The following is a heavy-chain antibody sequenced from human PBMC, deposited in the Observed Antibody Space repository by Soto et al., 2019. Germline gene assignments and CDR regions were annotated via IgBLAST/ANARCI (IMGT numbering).Heavy chain of an antibody. CDR2: TNPNSGNT. Sequence: ASVKVSCKASGYTFTSYDINWVRQATGQGLEWMGWTNPNSGNTGYAQKFQGGVTMTRNTSISTAYMELSSLRSEDTAVYYCARRVFWSGYSRVLDVWGQGTTVTVSS. CDR3: ARRVFWSGYSRVLDV. D-gene: IGHD3-3*01. J-gene: IGHJ6*02. CDR1: GYTFTSYD. V-gene: IGHV1-8*01.